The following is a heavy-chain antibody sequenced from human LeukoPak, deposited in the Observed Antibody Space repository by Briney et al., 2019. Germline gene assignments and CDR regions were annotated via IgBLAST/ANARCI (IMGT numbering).Heavy chain of an antibody. V-gene: IGHV3-9*01. Sequence: GGSLRLSCAASGFTFDDYAMHWVRQAPGKGLEWVSGISGNSGSIGYADSVKGRFTISRDNSKNTLYLHINSLRAEDTAVYYCVKDNPLDYWGQGTLVIVSS. CDR3: VKDNPLDY. CDR1: GFTFDDYA. J-gene: IGHJ4*02. CDR2: ISGNSGSI.